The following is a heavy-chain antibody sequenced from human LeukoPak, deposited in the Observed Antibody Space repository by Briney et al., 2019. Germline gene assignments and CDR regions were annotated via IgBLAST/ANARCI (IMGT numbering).Heavy chain of an antibody. CDR2: IRYDGSKT. CDR1: GFTFRSYA. V-gene: IGHV3-30*02. J-gene: IGHJ5*02. D-gene: IGHD4-23*01. Sequence: GGSLRLSCAAPGFTFRSYAMHSVRQAPGRGLEWVAFIRYDGSKTNYGASVKGRFTISKDKSKNTLYLQMNSLKPEDTALYYCATDLKGGNSDWFDPWGQGTLVTVSS. CDR3: ATDLKGGNSDWFDP.